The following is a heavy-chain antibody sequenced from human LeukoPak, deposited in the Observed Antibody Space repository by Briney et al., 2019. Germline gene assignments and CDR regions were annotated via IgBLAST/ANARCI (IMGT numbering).Heavy chain of an antibody. Sequence: PGGSLRLSCAASGFTFSNAWMSWVRQAPGKGLEWIGRITSKTDGGTTDYAAPVKGRFTISRDDSKNTQYLQMNSLKTEDTAVYYCPRQSDYWGQGTLVAVSS. V-gene: IGHV3-15*01. CDR3: PRQSDY. J-gene: IGHJ4*02. CDR2: ITSKTDGGTT. CDR1: GFTFSNAW.